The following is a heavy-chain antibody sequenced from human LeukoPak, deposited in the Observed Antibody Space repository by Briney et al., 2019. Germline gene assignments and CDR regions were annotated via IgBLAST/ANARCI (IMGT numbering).Heavy chain of an antibody. CDR1: GFTFSDYY. Sequence: KSGGSLRLSCAASGFTFSDYYMSWIRQAPGKGLEWVSYISSSGSTIYYADSVKGRFTISRDNAKNSLYLQMNSLRAEETAVYYCARDLDEWELLPRLDYWGQGTLVTVSS. V-gene: IGHV3-11*04. CDR3: ARDLDEWELLPRLDY. J-gene: IGHJ4*02. D-gene: IGHD1-26*01. CDR2: ISSSGSTI.